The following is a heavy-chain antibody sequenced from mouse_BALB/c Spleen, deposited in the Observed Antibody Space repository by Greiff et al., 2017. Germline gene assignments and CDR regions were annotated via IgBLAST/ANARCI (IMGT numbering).Heavy chain of an antibody. D-gene: IGHD4-1*02. CDR2: ISSGGGNT. Sequence: DVMLVESGGGLVKPGGSLKLSCAASGFTFSSYTMSWVRQTPEKRLEWVATISSGGGNTYYPDSVKGRFTISRDNAKNNLYLQMSSLRSEDTALYYCARAQLGRGYFDYWGQGTTLTVSS. CDR3: ARAQLGRGYFDY. CDR1: GFTFSSYT. V-gene: IGHV5-9*03. J-gene: IGHJ2*01.